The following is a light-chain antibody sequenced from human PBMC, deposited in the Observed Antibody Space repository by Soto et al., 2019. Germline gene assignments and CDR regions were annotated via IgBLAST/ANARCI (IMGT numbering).Light chain of an antibody. J-gene: IGKJ5*01. V-gene: IGKV3-20*01. Sequence: ENVVTQSPGTLSLSPGEVATLSCRASQSIYNNYLAWYQQKPGQAPRLLISGASTRATGIPDRFSGSGSGTDFTLTISRLQPEDYALYYCQQYGPSLITFGQGTRLEIK. CDR3: QQYGPSLIT. CDR2: GAS. CDR1: QSIYNNY.